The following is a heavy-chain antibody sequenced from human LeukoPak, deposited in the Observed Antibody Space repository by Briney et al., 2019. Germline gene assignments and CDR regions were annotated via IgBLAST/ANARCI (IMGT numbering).Heavy chain of an antibody. CDR1: GGSFSGYY. J-gene: IGHJ3*02. V-gene: IGHV4-34*01. Sequence: KPSETLSLTCAVYGGSFSGYYWSWIRQPPGKGLEWIGEINHSGSTNYNPSLKSRVTISVDTSKNQFSLKLSSVTAADTAVYYCAREDTAMVIRAFDIWGQGTMVTVSS. D-gene: IGHD5-18*01. CDR3: AREDTAMVIRAFDI. CDR2: INHSGST.